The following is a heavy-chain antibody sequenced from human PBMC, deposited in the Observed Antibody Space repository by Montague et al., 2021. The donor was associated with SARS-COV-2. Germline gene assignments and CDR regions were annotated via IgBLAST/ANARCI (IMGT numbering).Heavy chain of an antibody. D-gene: IGHD3-3*01. CDR3: ARNSEWFY. V-gene: IGHV3-48*03. J-gene: IGHJ4*02. CDR1: GFTFSSVE. CDR2: IITSGGIM. Sequence: SLRLSCAASGFTFSSVEMSWVRQAPGKGLEWISYIITSGGIMYYADSVQGRFTISRDNAKNSLYLQMNSLRAEDTAVYYCARNSEWFYWRQGTLVTVSS.